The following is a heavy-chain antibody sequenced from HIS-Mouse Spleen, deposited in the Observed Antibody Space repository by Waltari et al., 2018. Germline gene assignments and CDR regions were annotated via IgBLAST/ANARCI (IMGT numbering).Heavy chain of an antibody. Sequence: EVQLVESGGGLVKPGGSVRLSCAASGFTFRHAWMSWVRKAPGKGLEWVGRIKSKTDGGTTDYAAPVKGRFTISRDDSKNTLYLQMNSLKTEDTAVYYCTTDPNSGYPDYWGQGTLVTVSS. CDR2: IKSKTDGGTT. J-gene: IGHJ4*02. CDR3: TTDPNSGYPDY. D-gene: IGHD5-12*01. CDR1: GFTFRHAW. V-gene: IGHV3-15*01.